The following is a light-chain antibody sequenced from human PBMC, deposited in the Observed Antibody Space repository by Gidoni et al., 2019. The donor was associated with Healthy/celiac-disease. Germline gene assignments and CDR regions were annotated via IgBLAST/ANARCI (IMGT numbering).Light chain of an antibody. Sequence: SYELTQPPSVSVSPGQTARITCSGDALPKQYAYWYQQKPGQDPVLVIYKDSERPSGIPERFSGSSSGTTVTLTISGVQAEDEADYDCQSADSSGTVVFGGGTKLTV. CDR2: KDS. J-gene: IGLJ2*01. CDR1: ALPKQY. CDR3: QSADSSGTVV. V-gene: IGLV3-25*03.